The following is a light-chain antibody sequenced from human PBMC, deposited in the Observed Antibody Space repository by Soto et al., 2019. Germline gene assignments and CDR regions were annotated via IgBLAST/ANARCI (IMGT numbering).Light chain of an antibody. CDR3: QQYNRYSLT. J-gene: IGKJ4*01. CDR1: QSIGSW. Sequence: DIQMTQSPSTLSASVGDRVTITCRASQSIGSWLAWYQQKPGKAPKLLIYDASSLQSGVPSRFSGSGSDTEFTLTISDLQPDDFATYHCQQYNRYSLTFGGGTKVEIK. CDR2: DAS. V-gene: IGKV1-5*01.